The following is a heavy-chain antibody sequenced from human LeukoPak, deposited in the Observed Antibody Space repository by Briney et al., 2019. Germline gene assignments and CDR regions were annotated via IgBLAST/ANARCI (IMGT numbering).Heavy chain of an antibody. CDR2: IYYTGST. J-gene: IGHJ4*02. D-gene: IGHD4-17*01. CDR1: GGSLSSYY. V-gene: IGHV4-59*01. Sequence: KPSETLSLTCTVSGGSLSSYYWTWIRQPPGKGLEWIRYIYYTGSTSYNPSLKSRVTISVQTSKNQFSLKLSSVTAADTAVYYCARGLNRNDYGDYGYWGQGTLVTVSS. CDR3: ARGLNRNDYGDYGY.